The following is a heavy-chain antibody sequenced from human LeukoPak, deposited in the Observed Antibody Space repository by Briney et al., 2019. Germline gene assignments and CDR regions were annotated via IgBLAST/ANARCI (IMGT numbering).Heavy chain of an antibody. CDR1: GFTASSNY. D-gene: IGHD6-19*01. J-gene: IGHJ4*02. V-gene: IGHV3-53*01. Sequence: GGSLRLFCAASGFTASSNYMSWVRQAPGKGLEWITGIYSGGSTYYADSVKGRSTISRDNSKSMLYLQLNSLRAEDTAVYYCARDRGSGWYGDFCYWGQGTLVTVSS. CDR2: IYSGGST. CDR3: ARDRGSGWYGDFCY.